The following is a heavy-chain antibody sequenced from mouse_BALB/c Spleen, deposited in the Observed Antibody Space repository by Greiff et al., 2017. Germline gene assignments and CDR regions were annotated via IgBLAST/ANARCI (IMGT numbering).Heavy chain of an antibody. CDR3: ARGGSSYAMDY. D-gene: IGHD1-1*01. J-gene: IGHJ4*01. V-gene: IGHV1S81*02. Sequence: QVQLKQSGAELVKPGASVKLSCKASGYTFTSYWMHWVKQRPGQGLEWIGEINPSNGRTNYNEKFKSKATLTVDKSSSTAYMQLSSLTSEDSAVYCCARGGSSYAMDYWGQGTSVTVSS. CDR1: GYTFTSYW. CDR2: INPSNGRT.